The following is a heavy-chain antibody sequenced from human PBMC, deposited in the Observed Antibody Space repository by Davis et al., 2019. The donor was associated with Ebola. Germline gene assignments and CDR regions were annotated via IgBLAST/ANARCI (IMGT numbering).Heavy chain of an antibody. CDR1: GGSFSGYY. V-gene: IGHV4-34*01. CDR2: INHSGST. D-gene: IGHD3-3*01. CDR3: ARVPPMGYDFWSGYHPGYYYYMDV. Sequence: PSETLSLTCAVYGGSFSGYYWSWIRQPPGKGLEWIGEINHSGSTNYNPSLKSRVTISVDTSKNQFSLKLSSVTAADTAVYYCARVPPMGYDFWSGYHPGYYYYMDVWGKGTTVTVSS. J-gene: IGHJ6*03.